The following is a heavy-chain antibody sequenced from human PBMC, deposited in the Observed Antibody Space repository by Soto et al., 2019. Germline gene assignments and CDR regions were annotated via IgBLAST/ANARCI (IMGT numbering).Heavy chain of an antibody. CDR1: GGTFSSYT. CDR2: IIPILGIA. J-gene: IGHJ3*02. Sequence: SVKVSCKASGGTFSSYTISWVRQAPGQGLEWMGRIIPILGIANYAQKFQGRVTITADKSTSTAYMEMSSLRSEDTAVYYCAREGDIDAFDIGGQGTMATVSS. V-gene: IGHV1-69*04. CDR3: AREGDIDAFDI. D-gene: IGHD3-9*01.